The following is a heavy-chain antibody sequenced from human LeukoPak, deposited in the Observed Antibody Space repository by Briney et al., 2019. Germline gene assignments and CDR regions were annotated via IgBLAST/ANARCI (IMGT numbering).Heavy chain of an antibody. Sequence: ASVKVSCKASGYTFTGYYMHWVRQAPGHGLEWMGWINPNSGGTNYAQKFQGRVTMTRDTSISTAYMELSRLRSDDTAVYYCARARSIAARIDAFDIWGQGTMVTVSS. CDR1: GYTFTGYY. CDR2: INPNSGGT. J-gene: IGHJ3*02. V-gene: IGHV1-2*02. D-gene: IGHD6-6*01. CDR3: ARARSIAARIDAFDI.